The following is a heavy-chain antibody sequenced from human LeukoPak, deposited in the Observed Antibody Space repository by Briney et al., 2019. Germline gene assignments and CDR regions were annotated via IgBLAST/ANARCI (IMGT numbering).Heavy chain of an antibody. CDR3: ARGGTTVTPGLLWFDP. J-gene: IGHJ5*02. V-gene: IGHV4-59*11. D-gene: IGHD4-17*01. CDR2: IYYSGST. Sequence: SETLSLTCSVSGGSISSHYWSWIRQPPGKGLEWIGYIYYSGSTKYNPSLKSRVTISVDTSKNQFSLKLSSVTAADTAVYYCARGGTTVTPGLLWFDPWGQGTLVTVPS. CDR1: GGSISSHY.